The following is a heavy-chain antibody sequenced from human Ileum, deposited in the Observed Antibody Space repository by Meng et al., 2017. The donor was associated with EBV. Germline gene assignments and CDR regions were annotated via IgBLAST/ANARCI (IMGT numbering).Heavy chain of an antibody. Sequence: QITLKESRPTLVKPTTTLTLTCTFSGFSLNTGGMAVSWIRQPPGKALEWLALIYWDDDKRYSPSLKTRLTITKDTSKNQVVLTMTNMDPVDTATYYCARRSFAAGSPDYWGQGTLVTVSS. J-gene: IGHJ4*02. CDR1: GFSLNTGGMA. D-gene: IGHD3-10*01. CDR3: ARRSFAAGSPDY. V-gene: IGHV2-5*02. CDR2: IYWDDDK.